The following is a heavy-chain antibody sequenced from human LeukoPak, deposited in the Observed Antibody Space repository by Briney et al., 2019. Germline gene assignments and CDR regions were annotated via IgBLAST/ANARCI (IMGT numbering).Heavy chain of an antibody. D-gene: IGHD3-22*01. CDR1: GGSISSGDYY. CDR3: ASRDTYYYDSSPAGMDV. CDR2: IYYSGST. V-gene: IGHV4-30-4*01. Sequence: ASQTLSLTCTVSGGSISSGDYYWSWIRQPPGKGLEWIGYIYYSGSTYYNPSLESRVTISVDTSKNQFSLKLSSVTAADTAVYYCASRDTYYYDSSPAGMDVWGQGTTVTVSS. J-gene: IGHJ6*02.